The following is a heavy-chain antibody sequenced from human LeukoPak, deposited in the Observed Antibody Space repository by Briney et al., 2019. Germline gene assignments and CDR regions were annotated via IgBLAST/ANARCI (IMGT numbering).Heavy chain of an antibody. Sequence: PGGSPRLSCAASGFTVSSNYMSWVRQAPGEGLGWVSVIYSGGSTYYADPVKGRFTISRDNSKNTLYLQMNGLRAEDTAVYYCARDRRYSSGWHGGFDYWGQGTLVTVSS. D-gene: IGHD6-19*01. CDR1: GFTVSSNY. CDR2: IYSGGST. CDR3: ARDRRYSSGWHGGFDY. J-gene: IGHJ4*02. V-gene: IGHV3-66*01.